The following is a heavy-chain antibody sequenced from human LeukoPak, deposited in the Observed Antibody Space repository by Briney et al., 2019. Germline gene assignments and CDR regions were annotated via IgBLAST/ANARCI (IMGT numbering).Heavy chain of an antibody. D-gene: IGHD4-17*01. Sequence: SETLSLTCTVSGGSITPYYWSWVRQPPGRGLEWIAYIYYTGNTNYSPSLKSRATISVDTSNNQFSLTLSSVTASDTAVYYCATYFYGEYGSYYFDYWGQGTLVTVSS. J-gene: IGHJ4*02. V-gene: IGHV4-59*08. CDR2: IYYTGNT. CDR1: GGSITPYY. CDR3: ATYFYGEYGSYYFDY.